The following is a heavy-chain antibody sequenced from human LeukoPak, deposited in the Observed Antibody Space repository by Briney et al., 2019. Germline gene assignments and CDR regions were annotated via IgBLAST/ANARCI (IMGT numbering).Heavy chain of an antibody. CDR3: ARAKRGSTVTTLYYFDY. J-gene: IGHJ4*02. CDR1: GFTFSSYG. CDR2: ISGSGGST. Sequence: PGGTLRLSCAASGFTFSSYGMSWVRQAPGKGLEWVSAISGSGGSTYYADSVKGRFTIFRDNSKNTLYLQMNSLRAEDTAVYYCARAKRGSTVTTLYYFDYWGQGTLVTVSS. V-gene: IGHV3-23*01. D-gene: IGHD4-17*01.